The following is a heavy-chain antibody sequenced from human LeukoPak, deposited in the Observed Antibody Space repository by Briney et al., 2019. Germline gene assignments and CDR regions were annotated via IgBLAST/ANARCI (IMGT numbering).Heavy chain of an antibody. CDR1: GFTVSRYS. V-gene: IGHV3-48*01. J-gene: IGHJ4*02. Sequence: GGSLRLSCAAAGFTVSRYSMNWVSQARGKGREWISYISNGSSRIFYADFVDGRFTVSSDDAKTALYLQMNSLRVEATAVYYCARDPGYSYAMDSWGQGTLVTVSS. D-gene: IGHD5-18*01. CDR3: ARDPGYSYAMDS. CDR2: ISNGSSRI.